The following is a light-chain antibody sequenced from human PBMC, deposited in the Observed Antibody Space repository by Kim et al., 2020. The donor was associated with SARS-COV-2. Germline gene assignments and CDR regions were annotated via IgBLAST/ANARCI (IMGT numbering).Light chain of an antibody. V-gene: IGLV2-14*03. J-gene: IGLJ3*02. CDR3: SSYTSSSTWV. Sequence: QSALAQPASVSGSPGQSITISCSGSSSDVGGYNYVSWYQQHPAKAPKLIVYNVSNRPSGVSNRFSGSKSGNTASLTISGLQAEDEADYYCSSYTSSSTWVFGGGTKLTV. CDR2: NVS. CDR1: SSDVGGYNY.